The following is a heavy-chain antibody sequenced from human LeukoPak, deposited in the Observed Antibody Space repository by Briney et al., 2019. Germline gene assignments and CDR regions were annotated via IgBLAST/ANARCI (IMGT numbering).Heavy chain of an antibody. V-gene: IGHV4-59*01. J-gene: IGHJ3*02. CDR1: GGSLSPYY. CDR3: ARDYYDSRGEAFDI. CDR2: IFYVGST. D-gene: IGHD3-22*01. Sequence: SETLSLTCTVSGGSLSPYYWSWIRQPPGKGLEWIGYIFYVGSTNYNPSLKSRVTISVDTSKNQFSLKLNSVTAADTAVYYCARDYYDSRGEAFDIWGQGTMVTVSS.